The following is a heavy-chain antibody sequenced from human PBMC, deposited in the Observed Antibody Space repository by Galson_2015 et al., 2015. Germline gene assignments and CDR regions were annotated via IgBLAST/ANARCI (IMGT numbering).Heavy chain of an antibody. CDR2: SRNKGNSYTT. D-gene: IGHD1-20*01. J-gene: IGHJ6*04. CDR3: VRGADRSNWRDLDV. CDR1: GFTFSDHY. V-gene: IGHV3-72*01. Sequence: SLRLSCAASGFTFSDHYMDWVRQAPGKGLEWVARSRNKGNSYTTEYAASVKGRFTISRDDSKNSLYLQMNSLKTEDTAVYYCVRGADRSNWRDLDVWGEGTPVTVSS.